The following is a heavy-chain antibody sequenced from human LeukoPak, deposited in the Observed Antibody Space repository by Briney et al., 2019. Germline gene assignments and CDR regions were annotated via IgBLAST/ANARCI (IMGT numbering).Heavy chain of an antibody. V-gene: IGHV3-53*01. D-gene: IGHD6-13*01. CDR3: ARDRLYSSTN. CDR1: GFTFSSYA. J-gene: IGHJ4*02. Sequence: GGSLRLSCAASGFTFSSYAMSWVRQAPGKGLEWVSVIYSGGSTYYADSVKGRFTISRDNSKNTLYLQMNSLRAEDTAVYYCARDRLYSSTNWGQGTLVTVSS. CDR2: IYSGGST.